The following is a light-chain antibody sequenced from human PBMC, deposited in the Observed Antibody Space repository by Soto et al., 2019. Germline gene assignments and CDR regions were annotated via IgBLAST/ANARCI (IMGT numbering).Light chain of an antibody. V-gene: IGKV3D-15*01. Sequence: EVVFTKSPATLSVSPGEGATLSCRTSQSVGNNLAWYQQKPGQAPRLLMYGAFIRAPGIPDRFSGSGSGTEFTLTISSLQPDDFATYYCQHYNSYSEAFGQGTKV. J-gene: IGKJ1*01. CDR2: GAF. CDR3: QHYNSYSEA. CDR1: QSVGNN.